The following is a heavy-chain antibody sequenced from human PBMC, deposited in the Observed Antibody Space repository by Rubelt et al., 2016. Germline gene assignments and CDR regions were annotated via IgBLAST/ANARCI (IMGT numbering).Heavy chain of an antibody. CDR1: GLTFSSSA. D-gene: IGHD1-26*01. CDR2: ISGDGNNK. J-gene: IGHJ4*02. Sequence: VQLVESGGGLVQPGGSLRLSCAASGLTFSSSAMHWVRQAPGKGLEWVAVISGDGNNKYYADSVKGQFTISRDNSKNTLYLQMKRRRVVDTALYYGARGWPIVGTTALDYWGQGTLVTVSS. CDR3: ARGWPIVGTTALDY. V-gene: IGHV3-30*04.